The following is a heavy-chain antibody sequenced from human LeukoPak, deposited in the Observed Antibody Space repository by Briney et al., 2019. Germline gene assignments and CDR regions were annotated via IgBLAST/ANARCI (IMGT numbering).Heavy chain of an antibody. Sequence: SETLSLTCTVSGGSISISSYYWGWIRQPPGKGLEWIGSIYYSGSTYYNPSLKSRVTISVDTSKNQFSLKLNSLTAADTAIYYCARATDSGNYGVYFDNWGPGTLVTVSS. CDR2: IYYSGST. J-gene: IGHJ4*02. V-gene: IGHV4-39*07. CDR3: ARATDSGNYGVYFDN. D-gene: IGHD5-12*01. CDR1: GGSISISSYY.